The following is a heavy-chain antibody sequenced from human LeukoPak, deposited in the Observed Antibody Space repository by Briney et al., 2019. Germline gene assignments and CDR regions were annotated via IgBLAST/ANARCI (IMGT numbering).Heavy chain of an antibody. CDR2: ISYDGSNK. CDR1: GFTFSSYA. V-gene: IGHV3-30*04. J-gene: IGHJ2*01. Sequence: GGSLRLSCAASGFTFSSYAMHWVRQAPGKGLEWVAVISYDGSNKYYEDSVKGRFTISRDSSKNTLYLQMSSLRDEDTAVYYCAKNNDYGGSYWYFDLWGRGTLVTVSS. D-gene: IGHD4-23*01. CDR3: AKNNDYGGSYWYFDL.